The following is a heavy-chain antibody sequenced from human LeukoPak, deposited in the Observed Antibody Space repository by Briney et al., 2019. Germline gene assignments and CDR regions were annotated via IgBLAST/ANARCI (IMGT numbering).Heavy chain of an antibody. D-gene: IGHD3-10*01. CDR1: GLTFSSYA. Sequence: PGGSLRLSCAASGLTFSSYAMNWVRQAPGKGLEWVSGISGSGGDTYYADSVEGRFTISRDSSKNTLYLQMNSLRAEDTAVYYCARDSHYGSGSYRYGMDVWGQGTTVTVSS. V-gene: IGHV3-23*01. CDR2: ISGSGGDT. CDR3: ARDSHYGSGSYRYGMDV. J-gene: IGHJ6*02.